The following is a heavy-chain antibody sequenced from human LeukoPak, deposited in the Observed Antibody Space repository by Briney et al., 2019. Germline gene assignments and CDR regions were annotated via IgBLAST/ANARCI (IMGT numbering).Heavy chain of an antibody. CDR2: IYYSGST. Sequence: SETLSLTCTVSGGSISNYYWSWIRQPPGKGLQRIGYIYYSGSTNYNPSLKSRVTISLDTSKNQFSLKLSSVTAADTAVYYCARVGGQQLVFFDYWGQGTLVTVSS. V-gene: IGHV4-59*01. CDR1: GGSISNYY. J-gene: IGHJ4*02. D-gene: IGHD6-13*01. CDR3: ARVGGQQLVFFDY.